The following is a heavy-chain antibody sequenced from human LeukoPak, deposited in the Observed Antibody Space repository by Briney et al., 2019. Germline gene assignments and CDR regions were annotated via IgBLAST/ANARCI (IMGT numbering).Heavy chain of an antibody. J-gene: IGHJ3*02. Sequence: GGSLRLSCAASGCTFSSYAMSWVRQAPGKGLEWVSAISGSGGSTYYADSVKGRFTISRDNSKNTLYLQMNSLRAEDTAVYYCAKLEGYSYGFPDAFDIWGQGTMVTVSS. CDR2: ISGSGGST. D-gene: IGHD5-18*01. CDR3: AKLEGYSYGFPDAFDI. V-gene: IGHV3-23*01. CDR1: GCTFSSYA.